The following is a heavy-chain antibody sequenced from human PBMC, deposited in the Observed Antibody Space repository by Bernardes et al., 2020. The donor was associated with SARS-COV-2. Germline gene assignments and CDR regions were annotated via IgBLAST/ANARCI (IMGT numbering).Heavy chain of an antibody. J-gene: IGHJ2*01. CDR1: GFKFSSYA. Sequence: GGSLRLSCAASGFKFSSYAMNWVRQAPGKGLQWVSSITASTNYIQYTDSVEGRFTVSRDNAKNSLYLEMTSLRAEDTAIYYCARILRDNGFGSGYYDLWGRGTLVTVSS. CDR3: ARILRDNGFGSGYYDL. D-gene: IGHD4-17*01. V-gene: IGHV3-21*01. CDR2: ITASTNYI.